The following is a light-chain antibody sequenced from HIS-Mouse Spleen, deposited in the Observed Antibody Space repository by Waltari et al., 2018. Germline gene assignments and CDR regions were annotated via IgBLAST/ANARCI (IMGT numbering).Light chain of an antibody. V-gene: IGKV1-9*01. CDR1: QGISSY. Sequence: DIQLTQSPSFLSASVGDRVTITCRASQGISSYLAWYQQKPGKGPKLLIYAASTLQSGVPSRVSGSGSGTEFTLTISSLQPEDFATNYCQQLNSYPWTFGQGTKVEIK. CDR2: AAS. CDR3: QQLNSYPWT. J-gene: IGKJ1*01.